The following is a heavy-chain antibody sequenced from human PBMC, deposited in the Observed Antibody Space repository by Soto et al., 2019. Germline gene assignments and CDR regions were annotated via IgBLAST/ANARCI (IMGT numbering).Heavy chain of an antibody. J-gene: IGHJ4*02. Sequence: VASVKVSCKASGYTFTNYAIHWVRQAPGQRLEWMGWINVGNVNTKYSQKFQGRVIITRDTSANTVYMDLSSLRSEDTAIYYCARGGISGDYITPFDYWGQGTLVTVSS. CDR3: ARGGISGDYITPFDY. CDR1: GYTFTNYA. CDR2: INVGNVNT. V-gene: IGHV1-3*01. D-gene: IGHD4-17*01.